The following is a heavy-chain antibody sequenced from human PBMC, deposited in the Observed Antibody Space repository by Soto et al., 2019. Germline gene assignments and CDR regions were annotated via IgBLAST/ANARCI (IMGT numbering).Heavy chain of an antibody. J-gene: IGHJ5*02. D-gene: IGHD6-13*01. V-gene: IGHV1-2*02. Sequence: VASVKVSCKTFGYTFTAYYIHWVRQAPGQGLEWMGWINPISGGTNYAQKFQGRVTMTRDTSISTAYMELARLTSDDTALFYCTRGVRVAAGGSRDNWFDPWGQGTLVTVSS. CDR2: INPISGGT. CDR1: GYTFTAYY. CDR3: TRGVRVAAGGSRDNWFDP.